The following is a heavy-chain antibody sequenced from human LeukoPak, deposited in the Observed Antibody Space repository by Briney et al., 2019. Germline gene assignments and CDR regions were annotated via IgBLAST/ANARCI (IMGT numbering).Heavy chain of an antibody. CDR1: GXTFSSYS. Sequence: GGSLRLSCAASGXTFSSYSMNWVRQAPGKGLEWVSSISSSGTYVYYADSVEGRFTISRDNAKNSLSLQMNSLRADDAAVYYCARASSKQLAGYLPDGFDIWGQGTMVTVSS. CDR2: ISSSGTYV. CDR3: ARASSKQLAGYLPDGFDI. J-gene: IGHJ3*02. V-gene: IGHV3-21*01. D-gene: IGHD3-9*01.